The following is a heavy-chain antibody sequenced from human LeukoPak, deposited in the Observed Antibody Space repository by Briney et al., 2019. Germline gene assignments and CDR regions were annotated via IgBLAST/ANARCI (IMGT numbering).Heavy chain of an antibody. CDR2: INHSGST. Sequence: SETLSLTCAVYGGSFSGYYWSWIRQPPGKGLEWIGEINHSGSTNYNPSLKSRVTISVDTSKNQFSLKLSSVTAADTAVYYCARLILSSWLLHNDYWGQGTLVTVSS. D-gene: IGHD6-13*01. CDR1: GGSFSGYY. CDR3: ARLILSSWLLHNDY. V-gene: IGHV4-34*01. J-gene: IGHJ4*02.